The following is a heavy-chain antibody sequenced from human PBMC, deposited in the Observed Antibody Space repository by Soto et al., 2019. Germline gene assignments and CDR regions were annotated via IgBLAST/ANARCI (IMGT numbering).Heavy chain of an antibody. V-gene: IGHV4-59*01. J-gene: IGHJ6*02. CDR1: GGSISSYY. Sequence: SETLSLTCTVSGGSISSYYWSWIRQPPGKGLEWIGYIYYSGSTNYNPSLKSRVTISVDTSKNQFSLKLSSVTAADTAVYYCARDVGAASGWPYYYYYYGMDVWGQGTTVTASS. CDR3: ARDVGAASGWPYYYYYYGMDV. D-gene: IGHD6-19*01. CDR2: IYYSGST.